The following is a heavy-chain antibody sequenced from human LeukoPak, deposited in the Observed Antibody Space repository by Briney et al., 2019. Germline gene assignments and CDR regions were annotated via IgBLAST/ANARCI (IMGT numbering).Heavy chain of an antibody. Sequence: WGTLSLTCAVSGYSFSSCCFWGWLRPPPGEGLGGIGSIYDSGSTYYNPSLKSRVTISVDTSKNKFSLQLSSVTAADTAVYYCARVLSDGSGDAFDIWGQGTRVTVSS. CDR1: GYSFSSCCF. D-gene: IGHD3-10*01. J-gene: IGHJ3*02. CDR2: IYDSGST. CDR3: ARVLSDGSGDAFDI. V-gene: IGHV4-38-2*01.